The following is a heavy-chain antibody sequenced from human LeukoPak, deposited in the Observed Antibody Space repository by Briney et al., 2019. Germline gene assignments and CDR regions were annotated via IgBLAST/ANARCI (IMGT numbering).Heavy chain of an antibody. V-gene: IGHV1-18*03. D-gene: IGHD3-10*01. J-gene: IGHJ4*02. CDR3: ARWHKQYGSVSYYKV. CDR1: GYTFTSYG. CDR2: ISAYNGNT. Sequence: ASVKVSCKASGYTFTSYGISWVRQAPGQGLEWMGWISAYNGNTNYAQKLQGRVTMTTDTSTSTAYMELRSLRSDDMAVYYCARWHKQYGSVSYYKVWGQGTLVTVSS.